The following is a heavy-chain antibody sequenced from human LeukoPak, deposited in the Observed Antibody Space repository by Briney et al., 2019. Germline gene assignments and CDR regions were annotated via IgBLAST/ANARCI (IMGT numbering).Heavy chain of an antibody. CDR2: IVVGSGNT. V-gene: IGHV1-58*02. J-gene: IGHJ4*02. CDR1: GFTFTSSA. CDR3: AAVSVVVVPAARDQDYFDY. Sequence: SVKVSSKASGFTFTSSAMQWVRPARGQRLEWIGWIVVGSGNTNYAQKFQERVTITRDMSTSTAYMELSSLRSEDTAVYYCAAVSVVVVPAARDQDYFDYWGQGTLVTVSS. D-gene: IGHD2-2*01.